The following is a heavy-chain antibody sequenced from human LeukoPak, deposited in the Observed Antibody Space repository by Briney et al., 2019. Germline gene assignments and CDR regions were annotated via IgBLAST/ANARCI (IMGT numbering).Heavy chain of an antibody. D-gene: IGHD6-6*01. CDR3: ARDLTPSSSSNDAFDI. J-gene: IGHJ3*02. V-gene: IGHV1-18*01. Sequence: RASVKVSCKASGYTFTSYGISWVRQAPGQGLEWMGWISAYNGNTNYAQKLQGRVTMTTDTSTSTAYMELRSLRSDDTAVYYCARDLTPSSSSNDAFDIWGQGTMITVSS. CDR1: GYTFTSYG. CDR2: ISAYNGNT.